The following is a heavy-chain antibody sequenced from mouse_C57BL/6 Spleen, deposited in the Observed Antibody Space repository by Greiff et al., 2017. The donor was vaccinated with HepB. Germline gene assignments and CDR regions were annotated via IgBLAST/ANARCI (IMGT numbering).Heavy chain of an antibody. J-gene: IGHJ1*03. V-gene: IGHV1-64*01. D-gene: IGHD1-1*01. CDR1: GYTFTSYW. Sequence: QVQLQQPGAELVKPGASVKLSCKASGYTFTSYWMHWVKQRPGQGLEWIGMIHPNSGSTNYNEKFKSKATLTVDKSSSTAYMQLSSLTSEDAAVYYCARSGYGSRYWYFDVWGTGTTVTVSS. CDR2: IHPNSGST. CDR3: ARSGYGSRYWYFDV.